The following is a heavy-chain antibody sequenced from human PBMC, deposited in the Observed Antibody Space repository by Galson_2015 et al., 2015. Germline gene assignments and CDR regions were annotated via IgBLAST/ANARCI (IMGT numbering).Heavy chain of an antibody. CDR2: IKQDGDEK. D-gene: IGHD3-10*01. V-gene: IGHV3-7*01. CDR3: ARRGPSPD. Sequence: SLRLSCAVSKFIFSDHWMNWVRQAPGKGLEWVANIKQDGDEKYYADSVKGRFTIFRDNAKNLLYLQMNNLRVEDTAVYYCARRGPSPDWGQGTLVTVSS. J-gene: IGHJ4*02. CDR1: KFIFSDHW.